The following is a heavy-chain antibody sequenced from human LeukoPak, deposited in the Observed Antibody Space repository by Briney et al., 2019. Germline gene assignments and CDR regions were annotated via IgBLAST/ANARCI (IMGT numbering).Heavy chain of an antibody. J-gene: IGHJ4*02. Sequence: SETLSLTCTVSGGSISSYYWTWLRQPPGKGLEWIGHHSGSTSYYPSLKSRVTISVDTSKNQFSLKLRSVTAADTAVYYCARGKYYHASGAFGGQGTVITVTA. V-gene: IGHV4-59*01. CDR2: HSGST. CDR3: ARGKYYHASGAF. CDR1: GGSISSYY. D-gene: IGHD3-10*01.